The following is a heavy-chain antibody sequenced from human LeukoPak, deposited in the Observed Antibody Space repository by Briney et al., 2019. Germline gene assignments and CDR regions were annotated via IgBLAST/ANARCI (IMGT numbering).Heavy chain of an antibody. CDR2: ISSDGSST. CDR1: GFTFSHYW. V-gene: IGHV3-74*01. J-gene: IGHJ4*02. Sequence: GGSLTLSCAASGFTFSHYWMHWVRQAPGQGLVWLSRISSDGSSTTYADSVKGRFTVSRDNAKNTLYLQMNSLRAEDTAVYYCARAPESLSSSDYWGQGTLVTVSS. CDR3: ARAPESLSSSDY. D-gene: IGHD3-10*01.